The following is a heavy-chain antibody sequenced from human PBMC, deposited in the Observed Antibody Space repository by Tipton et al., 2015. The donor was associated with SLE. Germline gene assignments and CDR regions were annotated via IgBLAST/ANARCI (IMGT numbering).Heavy chain of an antibody. CDR3: ARDRDSSSWYNWYFDL. V-gene: IGHV4-34*01. CDR2: INHSGST. Sequence: TLSLTCAVYGGSFSDYYWSWIRQPPGKGLEWIGEINHSGSTNYNPSLKSRVTISVDTSKNQFSLKLSSVTAADTAAYYCARDRDSSSWYNWYFDLWGRGTLVTVSS. J-gene: IGHJ2*01. CDR1: GGSFSDYY. D-gene: IGHD6-13*01.